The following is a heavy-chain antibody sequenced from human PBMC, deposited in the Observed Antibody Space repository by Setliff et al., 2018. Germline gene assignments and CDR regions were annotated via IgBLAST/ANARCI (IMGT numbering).Heavy chain of an antibody. CDR3: ARASRFGTAIYKGDYYMDV. J-gene: IGHJ6*03. CDR1: GGTFRSYG. CDR2: INTNTGNP. Sequence: ASVKVSCKASGGTFRSYGISWVRQAPGQGLEWMGWINTNTGNPSYAQDFNGRFVFSLDTYVSTAYLQISSLKAEDTAVYYCARASRFGTAIYKGDYYMDVWGNGTTVTVSS. V-gene: IGHV7-4-1*02. D-gene: IGHD2-21*02.